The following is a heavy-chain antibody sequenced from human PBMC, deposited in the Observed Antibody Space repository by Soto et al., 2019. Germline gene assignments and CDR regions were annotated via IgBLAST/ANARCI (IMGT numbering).Heavy chain of an antibody. V-gene: IGHV1-18*01. Sequence: ASVKVSCRASGYTFTSYGISWVRQAPGQGLEWMGWISAYNGNTNYAQKLQGRVTMTTDTSTSTAYVELRSLRSDDTAVYYCARSVRSYYGIDVWGQGTTVTVSS. CDR3: ARSVRSYYGIDV. J-gene: IGHJ6*02. D-gene: IGHD3-16*01. CDR2: ISAYNGNT. CDR1: GYTFTSYG.